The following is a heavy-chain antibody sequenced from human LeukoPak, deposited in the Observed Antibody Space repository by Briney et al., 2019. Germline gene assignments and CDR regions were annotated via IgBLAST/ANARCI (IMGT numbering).Heavy chain of an antibody. CDR2: ISAYNGNT. CDR1: GYTFTSYG. CDR3: ARAWWYSSSWYVSYYYMDV. Sequence: ASVKVPCKASGYTFTSYGISWVRQAPGQGLEWMGWISAYNGNTNYAQKLQGRVTMTTDTSTSTAYMELRSLRSDDTAVYYCARAWWYSSSWYVSYYYMDVWGKGTTVTVSS. V-gene: IGHV1-18*01. J-gene: IGHJ6*03. D-gene: IGHD6-13*01.